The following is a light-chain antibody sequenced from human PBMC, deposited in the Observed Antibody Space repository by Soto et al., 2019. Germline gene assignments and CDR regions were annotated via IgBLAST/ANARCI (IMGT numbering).Light chain of an antibody. J-gene: IGKJ2*01. CDR3: QQYDSYPYT. CDR2: DAS. CDR1: QSISSW. Sequence: DIQMTQSPSTLSATVGDRVTTTCRASQSISSWLAWYQQKPGKAPKLLIYDASSLESGVPSRFSGSGSGTGFTLTIISLQPDVFAPYYCQQYDSYPYTVGRGTQLRIK. V-gene: IGKV1-5*01.